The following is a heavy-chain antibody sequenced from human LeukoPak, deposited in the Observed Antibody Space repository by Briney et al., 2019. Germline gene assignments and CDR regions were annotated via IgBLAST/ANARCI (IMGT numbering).Heavy chain of an antibody. J-gene: IGHJ5*02. CDR1: GGSFSGYY. D-gene: IGHD3-10*01. CDR2: INHSGST. V-gene: IGHV4-34*01. CDR3: AGRLWFGELLSWFDP. Sequence: SETLSLTCAVYGGSFSGYYWSWIRQPPGKGLEWIGEINHSGSTNYNPSLKSRVTISVDTSKNQFSLKLSSVTAADTAVYYCAGRLWFGELLSWFDPWGQGTLVTVSS.